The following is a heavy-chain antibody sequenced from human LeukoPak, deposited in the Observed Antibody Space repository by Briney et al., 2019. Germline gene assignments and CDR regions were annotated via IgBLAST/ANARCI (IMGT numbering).Heavy chain of an antibody. V-gene: IGHV3-30-3*01. CDR1: GFTFSNHA. CDR2: ISYDGVNK. J-gene: IGHJ6*02. D-gene: IGHD5-18*01. CDR3: VGDRKVITRMQIWSGMDV. Sequence: GRSLRLSCEASGFTFSNHAIYWVRQAPGRGLEWVAVISYDGVNKYYADSVKGRFTVSRDNSKNTLYLQMNSLRTEDTAVYYCVGDRKVITRMQIWSGMDVWGQGTTVTVSS.